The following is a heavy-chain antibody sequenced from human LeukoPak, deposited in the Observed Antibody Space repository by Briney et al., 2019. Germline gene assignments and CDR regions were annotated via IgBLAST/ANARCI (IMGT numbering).Heavy chain of an antibody. CDR1: GFTFSSYS. J-gene: IGHJ3*02. CDR3: ARDVGFIVGATPGAFDI. CDR2: ISSSSSYI. Sequence: GGSLRLSCAASGFTFSSYSMNWVRQAPGKGLEWVSSISSSSSYIYYADSVKGRFTISRDNAKNSLYLQMNSLRAEDTAVYYCARDVGFIVGATPGAFDIWGQGTMVTVSS. V-gene: IGHV3-21*01. D-gene: IGHD1-26*01.